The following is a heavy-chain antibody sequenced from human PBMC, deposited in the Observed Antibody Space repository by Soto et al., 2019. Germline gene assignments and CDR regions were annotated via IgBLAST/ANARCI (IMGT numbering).Heavy chain of an antibody. Sequence: PSEPLSLTCAVSGGSISSSRYSWSWIRQPPGKGLEWVGYVYHSGSIYYNPSLKSRVTISVDRSKNQFSLKLSSVTAADTAVYYCASSHAAAHITAAVHWGQGTLVTVS. J-gene: IGHJ4*02. CDR1: GGSISSSRYS. V-gene: IGHV4-30-2*01. D-gene: IGHD6-13*01. CDR3: ASSHAAAHITAAVH. CDR2: VYHSGSI.